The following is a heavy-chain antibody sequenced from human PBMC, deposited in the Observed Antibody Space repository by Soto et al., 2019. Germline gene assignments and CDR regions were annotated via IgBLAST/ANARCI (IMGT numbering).Heavy chain of an antibody. D-gene: IGHD2-2*01. J-gene: IGHJ4*02. CDR1: GFSFNSYG. V-gene: IGHV3-33*01. CDR3: ARDLWGRPAASDY. CDR2: IWYDGSNK. Sequence: QVQLVESGGGVVQPGRSLRLSCVASGFSFNSYGMHRVRHAPGKGLEWVAVIWYDGSNKYYADSVKGRFTISRDNSKNTLYQQMNSLRAEDTAVYYCARDLWGRPAASDYWGQGTLVTVSS.